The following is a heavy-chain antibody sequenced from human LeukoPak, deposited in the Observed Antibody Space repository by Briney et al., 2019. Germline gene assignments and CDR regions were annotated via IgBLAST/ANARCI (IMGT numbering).Heavy chain of an antibody. V-gene: IGHV4-34*01. J-gene: IGHJ3*02. CDR1: GGSFSGYY. Sequence: SETLTLTCAVYGGSFSGYYWNWIRQPPGKGLEWIGEINHSGSTNYNPSLKSRVTISVHTSKNQFSLKLSSVTAADTAVYYCASGPGVGAFDIWGQGTMVTVSS. D-gene: IGHD2-8*01. CDR2: INHSGST. CDR3: ASGPGVGAFDI.